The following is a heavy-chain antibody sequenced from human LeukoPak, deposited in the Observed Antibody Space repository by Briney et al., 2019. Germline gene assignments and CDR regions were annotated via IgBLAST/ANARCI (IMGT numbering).Heavy chain of an antibody. Sequence: SQTLSLTCAISGDSVSSNSAAWNWIRQSPSRGLEWLGRTYYRSKWYNDYAVSVKSRITIDPDTSKNQFSLQLNSVTPEDTAVYYCARATLYSSSWAGYYYYMDVWGKGTTVTVSS. D-gene: IGHD6-6*01. J-gene: IGHJ6*03. V-gene: IGHV6-1*01. CDR3: ARATLYSSSWAGYYYYMDV. CDR2: TYYRSKWYN. CDR1: GDSVSSNSAA.